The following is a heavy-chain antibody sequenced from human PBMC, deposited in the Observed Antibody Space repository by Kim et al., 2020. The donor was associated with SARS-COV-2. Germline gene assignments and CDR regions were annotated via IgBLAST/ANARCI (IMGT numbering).Heavy chain of an antibody. CDR2: IIPIFGTA. V-gene: IGHV1-69*13. Sequence: SVKVSCKASGGTFSSYAISWVRQAPGQGLEWMGGIIPIFGTANYAQKFQGRVTITADESTSTAYMELSSLRSEDTAVYYCAREGYCSGGSCPNAFDIWGQGTMVTVSS. CDR1: GGTFSSYA. J-gene: IGHJ3*02. CDR3: AREGYCSGGSCPNAFDI. D-gene: IGHD2-15*01.